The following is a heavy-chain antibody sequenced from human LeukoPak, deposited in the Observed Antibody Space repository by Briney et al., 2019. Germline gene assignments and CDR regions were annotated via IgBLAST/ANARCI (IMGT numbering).Heavy chain of an antibody. V-gene: IGHV3-11*06. J-gene: IGHJ5*02. CDR2: ISSSSSYT. CDR3: ARGTVAAPNWFDP. CDR1: GFTFSDYY. Sequence: GGSLRLSCAASGFTFSDYYMSWIRPAPGKGLEWVSYISSSSSYTNYADSVKGRFTISRDNAKNSLYLQMNSLRAEDTAVYYCARGTVAAPNWFDPWGQGTLVTVSS. D-gene: IGHD6-19*01.